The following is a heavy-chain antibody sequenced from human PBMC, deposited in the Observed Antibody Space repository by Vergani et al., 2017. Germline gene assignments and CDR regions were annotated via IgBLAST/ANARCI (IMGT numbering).Heavy chain of an antibody. D-gene: IGHD5-12*01. CDR3: ASNSGYDSLRYYYYYMDV. V-gene: IGHV4-30-2*01. CDR1: GGSISSGGYY. CDR2: INHSGST. J-gene: IGHJ6*03. Sequence: QLQLQESGSGLVKPSQTLSLTCAVSGGSISSGGYYWSWIRQPPGKGLEWIGEINHSGSTNYNPSLKSRVTISVDTSKNQFSLKLSSVTAADTAVYYCASNSGYDSLRYYYYYMDVWGKGTTVTVSS.